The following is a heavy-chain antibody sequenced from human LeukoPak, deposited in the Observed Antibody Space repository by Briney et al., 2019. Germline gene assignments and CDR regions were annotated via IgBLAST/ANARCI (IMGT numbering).Heavy chain of an antibody. V-gene: IGHV7-4-1*02. J-gene: IGHJ4*02. CDR2: INSNTGEP. CDR3: TRDRTEIGNDY. Sequence: VASVKVSCKASGYTFTMYNMNWVRQAPGEGLEWMGRINSNTGEPTYVRGFTGRFVFSLDTSVSTAYLQFSSLEAAETAMYYCTRDRTEIGNDYWGQGTLITVPS. CDR1: GYTFTMYN. D-gene: IGHD2/OR15-2a*01.